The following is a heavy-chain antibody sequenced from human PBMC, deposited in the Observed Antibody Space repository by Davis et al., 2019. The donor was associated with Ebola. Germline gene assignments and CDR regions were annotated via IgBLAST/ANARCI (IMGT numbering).Heavy chain of an antibody. Sequence: GESLKISCAASGFTFSSYSMNWVRQAPGKGLEWVSSISSSNSYIYYADSVKGRFTISRDNAKNSLYLQMNGLRAEDTAVYYCARLIGSYPSWFDPWGQGTLVTVSS. CDR2: ISSSNSYI. CDR3: ARLIGSYPSWFDP. J-gene: IGHJ5*02. V-gene: IGHV3-21*01. CDR1: GFTFSSYS. D-gene: IGHD1-26*01.